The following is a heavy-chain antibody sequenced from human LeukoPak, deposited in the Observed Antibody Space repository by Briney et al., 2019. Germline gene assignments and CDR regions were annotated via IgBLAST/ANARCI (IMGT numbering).Heavy chain of an antibody. CDR2: INHSGST. D-gene: IGHD3-22*01. V-gene: IGHV4-39*07. Sequence: SETLSLTCTGSGGSISSSTYYWSWIRQPPGKGLEWIGEINHSGSTNYNPSLKSRVTISVDTSKNQFSLKLSSVTAADTAVYYCARGRVSGIVVVITTPYYYYGMDVWGQGTTVTVSS. CDR1: GGSISSSTYY. J-gene: IGHJ6*02. CDR3: ARGRVSGIVVVITTPYYYYGMDV.